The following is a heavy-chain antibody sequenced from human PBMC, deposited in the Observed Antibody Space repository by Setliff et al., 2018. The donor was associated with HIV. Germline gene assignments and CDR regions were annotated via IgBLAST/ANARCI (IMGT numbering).Heavy chain of an antibody. Sequence: PSETLFLTCTVSGGSISSHYWSWIRQPPGKGLEWIGSIYYSGSTNYNPSLKSRVTISVDTSKNQFSLKLTSVTSADTAVYFCARGLSSPFATGLWGQGTLVTVSS. V-gene: IGHV4-59*11. D-gene: IGHD6-13*01. CDR1: GGSISSHY. J-gene: IGHJ4*02. CDR3: ARGLSSPFATGL. CDR2: IYYSGST.